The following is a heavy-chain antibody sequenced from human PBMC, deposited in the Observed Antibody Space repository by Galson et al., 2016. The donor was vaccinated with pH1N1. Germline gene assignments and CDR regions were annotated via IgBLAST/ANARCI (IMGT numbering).Heavy chain of an antibody. Sequence: CAISGDSVSSSSDTWNWIRQSPRRGLDWLGRIYHRSKWYYEYAPSLQGRLRISPDTSSNQMSLHLNSVTLDDAAVYYCAREVWLRRGYYIDHWGQGSLVTVSS. V-gene: IGHV6-1*01. CDR1: GDSVSSSSDT. D-gene: IGHD3-3*01. CDR3: AREVWLRRGYYIDH. J-gene: IGHJ4*02. CDR2: IYHRSKWYY.